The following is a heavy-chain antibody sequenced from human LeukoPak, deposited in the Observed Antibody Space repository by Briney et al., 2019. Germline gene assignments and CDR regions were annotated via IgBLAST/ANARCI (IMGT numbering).Heavy chain of an antibody. CDR2: IYFSGGT. CDR3: ARDWYGDGSVDY. CDR1: GDSISSSNCY. D-gene: IGHD3-10*01. Sequence: PSETLSLTCTVSGDSISSSNCYWGWIRQPPGKGLEWIGSIYFSGGTYYNASLKSRVTISVDTSKNQFSLKLSSVTAADTAVYYCARDWYGDGSVDYWGQGTPVTVSS. V-gene: IGHV4-39*07. J-gene: IGHJ4*02.